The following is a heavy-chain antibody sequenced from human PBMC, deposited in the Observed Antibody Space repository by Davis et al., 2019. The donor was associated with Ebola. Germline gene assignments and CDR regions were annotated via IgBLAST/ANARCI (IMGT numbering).Heavy chain of an antibody. V-gene: IGHV2-26*01. CDR1: GFSLSNARMG. D-gene: IGHD5-12*01. CDR3: ARIRGTDLDYYYYGMDV. Sequence: SGPTLVKPPETLTLTCTVSGFSLSNARMGVSWIRQPPGKALEWLAHIFSNDEKSYSTSLKSRLTISKDTSKSQVVLTMTNMDPVDTATYYCARIRGTDLDYYYYGMDVWGQGTTVTVSS. CDR2: IFSNDEK. J-gene: IGHJ6*02.